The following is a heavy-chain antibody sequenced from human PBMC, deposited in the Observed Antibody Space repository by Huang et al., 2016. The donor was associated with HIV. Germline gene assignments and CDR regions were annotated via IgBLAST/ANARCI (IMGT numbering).Heavy chain of an antibody. Sequence: QVQLQESGPGLVKPSDTLSLTCTVSGGSITSPYWTWIRQPPGKGLGWIGNIYYSGRTTYKPSLKRRVTRSLDRTKNQFSLRLSSVTAADTAVYFCARGLPLVGALNYWGQGTPVTVSS. CDR3: ARGLPLVGALNY. CDR1: GGSITSPY. J-gene: IGHJ4*02. D-gene: IGHD1-26*01. V-gene: IGHV4-59*11. CDR2: IYYSGRT.